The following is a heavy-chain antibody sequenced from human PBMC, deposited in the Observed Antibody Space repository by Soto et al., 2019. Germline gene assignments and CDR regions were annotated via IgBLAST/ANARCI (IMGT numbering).Heavy chain of an antibody. Sequence: ASMKVSCKASGYTFTSYYMHWVRQAPGQGLEWMGIINPSGGSTSYAQKFQGRVTMTRDTSTSTVYMELSSLRSEDTAVYYCNIVVVVAGDAFDIWGQGTMVTVSS. CDR3: NIVVVVAGDAFDI. CDR2: INPSGGST. J-gene: IGHJ3*02. CDR1: GYTFTSYY. V-gene: IGHV1-46*01. D-gene: IGHD2-15*01.